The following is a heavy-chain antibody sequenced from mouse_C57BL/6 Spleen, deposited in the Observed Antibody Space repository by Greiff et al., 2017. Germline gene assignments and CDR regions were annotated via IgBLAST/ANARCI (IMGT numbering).Heavy chain of an antibody. CDR2: IDPSDSYT. CDR3: ARSDDGYY. Sequence: QVQLQQPGAELVKPGASVKLSCKASGYTFTSYWMQWVKQRPGQGLEWIGEIDPSDSYTNYNQKFKGKATLTVDTSSSTAYMQLSSLTSEDSAVYYCARSDDGYYWCQGTTLTVSS. D-gene: IGHD2-3*01. V-gene: IGHV1-50*01. J-gene: IGHJ2*01. CDR1: GYTFTSYW.